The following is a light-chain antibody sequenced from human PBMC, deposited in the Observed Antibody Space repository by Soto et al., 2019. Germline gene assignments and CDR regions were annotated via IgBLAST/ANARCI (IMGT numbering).Light chain of an antibody. CDR1: QSISSW. J-gene: IGKJ4*01. CDR3: QQYNSYPT. CDR2: DAS. Sequence: DIQMTQSPSTLSASVGDRVTITCRASQSISSWLAWYQQKPGKAPKLLIYDASSLESGVPSRFSGSGSGTEFTLTISSLQPDDFATYYCQQYNSYPTCGGGTKVDIK. V-gene: IGKV1-5*01.